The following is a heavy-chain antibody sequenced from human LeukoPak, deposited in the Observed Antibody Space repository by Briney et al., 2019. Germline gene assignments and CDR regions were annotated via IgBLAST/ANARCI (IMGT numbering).Heavy chain of an antibody. CDR3: AGGGITMIVVVHDAFDI. CDR2: INPNSGGT. Sequence: GASVKVSCKASGYTFTGYYMHWVRQAPGQGLEWMGWINPNSGGTNYAQKFQGRVTMTGDTSISTAYMELSRLRSDDTAVYYCAGGGITMIVVVHDAFDIWGQGTMVTVSS. V-gene: IGHV1-2*02. D-gene: IGHD3-22*01. J-gene: IGHJ3*02. CDR1: GYTFTGYY.